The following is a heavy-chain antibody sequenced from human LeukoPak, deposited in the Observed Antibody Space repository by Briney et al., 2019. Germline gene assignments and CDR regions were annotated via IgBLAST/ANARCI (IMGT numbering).Heavy chain of an antibody. CDR1: GFTFSSYF. CDR2: ISGTGGTT. D-gene: IGHD4-17*01. Sequence: PGGSLRLSCAASGFTFSSYFMNWVRQAPGKGLEWVSTISGTGGTTYYADSVKGRFTISRDNSKNTLFLQFNSLRADDTAVYYCAKGRGTTVTAAANYWGQGTLVTVSS. CDR3: AKGRGTTVTAAANY. J-gene: IGHJ4*02. V-gene: IGHV3-23*01.